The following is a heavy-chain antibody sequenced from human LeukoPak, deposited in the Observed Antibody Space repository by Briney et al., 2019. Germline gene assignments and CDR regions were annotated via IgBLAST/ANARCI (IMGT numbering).Heavy chain of an antibody. V-gene: IGHV4-34*01. CDR1: GGPFSGYF. Sequence: SETLSLTCAVSGGPFSGYFWSWIRKSSGKGLEWIGEIHNSGTTNYNPSLNSRVTISEDTSKNQFYLNLSSVTAADTAVYYCASRYYYNLGSFPFDFWGQGTLVTVSS. CDR2: IHNSGTT. D-gene: IGHD3-10*01. J-gene: IGHJ4*02. CDR3: ASRYYYNLGSFPFDF.